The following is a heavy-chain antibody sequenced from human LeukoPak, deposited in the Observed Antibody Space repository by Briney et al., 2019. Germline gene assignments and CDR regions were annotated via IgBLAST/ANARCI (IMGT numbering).Heavy chain of an antibody. J-gene: IGHJ5*02. D-gene: IGHD2-2*01. Sequence: ASVKVSCKASGYTLTSYDINWVRQATGQGLEWMGWMNPNSGNTGYAQKFQGRVTMTRNTSISTAYMELSSLRSEDTAVYYCARERCSSTSCYHNWFDPWGQGTLVTVSS. CDR3: ARERCSSTSCYHNWFDP. V-gene: IGHV1-8*01. CDR2: MNPNSGNT. CDR1: GYTLTSYD.